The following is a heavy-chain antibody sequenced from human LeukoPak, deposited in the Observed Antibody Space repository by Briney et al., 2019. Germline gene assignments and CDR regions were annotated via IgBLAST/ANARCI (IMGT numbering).Heavy chain of an antibody. Sequence: KASETLSLTCTVSGGSISSSSYYWGWIRQPPGKGLEWIGSIYYSGSTYYNPSLKSRVTISVDTSKNQFSLKLSSVTAADTAVYYCARTKEYYDFWSGYYDYYYYYGMDVWGQGTTVTVSS. CDR3: ARTKEYYDFWSGYYDYYYYYGMDV. CDR2: IYYSGST. J-gene: IGHJ6*02. D-gene: IGHD3-3*01. V-gene: IGHV4-39*01. CDR1: GGSISSSSYY.